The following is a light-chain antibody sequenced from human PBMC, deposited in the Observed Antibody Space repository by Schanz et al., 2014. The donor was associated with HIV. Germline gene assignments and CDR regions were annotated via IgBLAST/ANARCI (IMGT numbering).Light chain of an antibody. Sequence: EIVSTQSPGSLSLSPGGRATLSCGASQRLHSAYLAWYQQKRDQPPRLLIYGASSRATGIPDRFSGSGSGTDFTLTISRLEPEDFAVYYCLQHDNWPWTFGQGTKVEIK. CDR1: QRLHSAY. CDR2: GAS. CDR3: LQHDNWPWT. V-gene: IGKV3-20*01. J-gene: IGKJ1*01.